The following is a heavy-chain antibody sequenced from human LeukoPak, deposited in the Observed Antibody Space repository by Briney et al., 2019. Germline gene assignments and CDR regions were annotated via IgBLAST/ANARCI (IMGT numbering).Heavy chain of an antibody. CDR2: ISSSGTTI. CDR1: GFTFSSYE. Sequence: PGGSLRLSCAASGFTFSSYEMNWVRQAPGKGVEWVSFISSSGTTIYYADSVKGRFTISRDNAKNSLYLQMNSLRAEDTAVYYCARAGNTKFFDYWGQGTLVTVSS. J-gene: IGHJ4*02. D-gene: IGHD3-10*01. V-gene: IGHV3-48*03. CDR3: ARAGNTKFFDY.